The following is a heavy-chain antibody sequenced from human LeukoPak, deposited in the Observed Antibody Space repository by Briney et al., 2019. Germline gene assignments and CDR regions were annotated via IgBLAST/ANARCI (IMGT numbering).Heavy chain of an antibody. CDR2: IYYSGST. Sequence: SETLSLTCTVSGGSISSSSYYWGWIRQPPGKGLEWIGSIYYSGSTYYNPSLKSRVTISVDTSKNQFSLKLSSVTAADTVVYYCARRTWIQLWLDYWGQGTLVTVSS. J-gene: IGHJ4*02. D-gene: IGHD5-18*01. CDR1: GGSISSSSYY. CDR3: ARRTWIQLWLDY. V-gene: IGHV4-39*07.